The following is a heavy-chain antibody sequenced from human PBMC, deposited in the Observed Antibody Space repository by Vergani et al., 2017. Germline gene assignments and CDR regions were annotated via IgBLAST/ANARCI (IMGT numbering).Heavy chain of an antibody. CDR2: ISAYNGNT. Sequence: QVQLVQSGAEVKKPGASVKVSCKASGYTFTSYAMHWVRQAPGQRLEWMGWISAYNGNTNYAQKPQGRVTMTTDTSTSTAYMELRSLRSDDTAVYYCARAPGIAAAGTRSSYYYYGMDVWGQGTTVTVSS. D-gene: IGHD6-13*01. J-gene: IGHJ6*02. CDR1: GYTFTSYA. V-gene: IGHV1-3*01. CDR3: ARAPGIAAAGTRSSYYYYGMDV.